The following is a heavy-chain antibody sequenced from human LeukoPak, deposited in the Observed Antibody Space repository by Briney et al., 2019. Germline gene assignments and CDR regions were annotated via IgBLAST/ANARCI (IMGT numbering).Heavy chain of an antibody. D-gene: IGHD6-6*01. CDR1: GFTFSSYA. J-gene: IGHJ4*02. CDR2: ISYDGSNK. CDR3: ARDGIAARRGLDY. Sequence: PGRSLRLSCAASGFTFSSYAIHWVRQAPGKGLEWVAVISYDGSNKYYADSVKGRFTISRDNSKNTLYLQMNGLRAEDTAVYYCARDGIAARRGLDYWGQGTLVTVSS. V-gene: IGHV3-30*01.